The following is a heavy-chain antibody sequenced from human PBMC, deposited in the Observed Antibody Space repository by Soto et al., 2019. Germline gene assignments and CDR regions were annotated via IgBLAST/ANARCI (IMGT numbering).Heavy chain of an antibody. D-gene: IGHD2-15*01. Sequence: LTISRVASGLKLNISAMSCVRQKTVKGLEWVSGISGSGGRTYYADSVKGRFTISRDNSNTTLSLQMHILRVEDTAIYFCASVSHCDGRNCPIGCFEMWGQGALVNISS. CDR3: ASVSHCDGRNCPIGCFEM. J-gene: IGHJ4*03. CDR2: ISGSGGRT. V-gene: IGHV3-23*01. CDR1: GLKLNISA.